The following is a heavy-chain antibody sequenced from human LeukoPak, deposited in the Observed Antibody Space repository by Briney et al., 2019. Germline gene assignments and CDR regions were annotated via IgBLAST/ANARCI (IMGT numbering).Heavy chain of an antibody. Sequence: SETLSLTCTVSGGSISSSSYYWGWIRQPPGKGLEWIGSIYYNGSTYYNPSLKSRVTISVDTSKNQFSLKLSSVTAADTAVYYCASQPSIPYYDSSGYDPGDYWGQGTLVTVSS. CDR3: ASQPSIPYYDSSGYDPGDY. CDR2: IYYNGST. J-gene: IGHJ4*02. V-gene: IGHV4-39*01. D-gene: IGHD3-22*01. CDR1: GGSISSSSYY.